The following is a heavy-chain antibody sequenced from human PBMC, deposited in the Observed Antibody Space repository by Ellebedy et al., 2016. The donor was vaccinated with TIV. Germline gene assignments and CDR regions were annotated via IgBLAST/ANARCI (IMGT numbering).Heavy chain of an antibody. J-gene: IGHJ5*02. CDR1: GYTFTGYY. V-gene: IGHV1-2*04. Sequence: ASVKVSXXASGYTFTGYYMHWVRQAPGQGLEWMGWINPNSGGTNYAQKFQGWVTMTRDTSISTAYMELSRLRSDDTAVYYCTRDIGSGYYYYTFDPWGQGTLVTVSS. CDR3: TRDIGSGYYYYTFDP. D-gene: IGHD3-22*01. CDR2: INPNSGGT.